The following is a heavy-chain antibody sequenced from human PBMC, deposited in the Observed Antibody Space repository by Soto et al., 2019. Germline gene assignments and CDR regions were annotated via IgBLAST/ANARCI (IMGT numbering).Heavy chain of an antibody. D-gene: IGHD1-26*01. V-gene: IGHV3-30-3*01. CDR3: ARDEVGAGGY. Sequence: QVQLVEAGGGVVQPGRSLRLSCAASGFTFSSYVMHWVRQATGKGLEWVAVISYDGSNKYYADSVKGRFTISRDNSKNTLYLQMNSLRAEDTAVYYCARDEVGAGGYWGQGTLVTVSS. CDR2: ISYDGSNK. J-gene: IGHJ4*02. CDR1: GFTFSSYV.